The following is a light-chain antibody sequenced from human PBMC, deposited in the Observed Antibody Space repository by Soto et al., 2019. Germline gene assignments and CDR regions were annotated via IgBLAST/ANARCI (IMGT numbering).Light chain of an antibody. CDR1: QGVSNY. CDR2: DSS. J-gene: IGKJ1*01. V-gene: IGKV3-11*01. Sequence: EILLTQSPATLAVSPGEGATLSCRASQGVSNYLAWYQQKPGQAPRLLMYDSSNRATGIPARFSGSGSGTDFTFTISSLEPEDSAVYYCQQGSNWPQTFGQGTKVDIK. CDR3: QQGSNWPQT.